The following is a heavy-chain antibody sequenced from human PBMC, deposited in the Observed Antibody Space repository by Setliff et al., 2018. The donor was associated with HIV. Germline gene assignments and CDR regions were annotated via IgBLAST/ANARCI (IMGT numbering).Heavy chain of an antibody. CDR1: GFTFSSYA. Sequence: ETLSLSCAASGFTFSSYAMNWVRQAPGKGLEWVSYISRSSGTIYYAESVKGRFTISRDNAKNSLYLQMNSLRAEDTALYYCATSIHTRGAIDFWGQGTLVTVSS. CDR2: ISRSSGTI. J-gene: IGHJ4*02. D-gene: IGHD1-26*01. CDR3: ATSIHTRGAIDF. V-gene: IGHV3-48*01.